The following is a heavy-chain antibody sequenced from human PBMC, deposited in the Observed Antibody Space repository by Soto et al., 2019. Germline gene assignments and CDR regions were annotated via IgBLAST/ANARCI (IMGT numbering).Heavy chain of an antibody. D-gene: IGHD2-2*01. J-gene: IGHJ6*02. Sequence: GASVKVSCKVSGYTFTTYGINWVRQAPGQGLEWMGWISPYNGDTNYAQKLQGRVTMTTDTSTRTAYMELRSLRSDDTAVYYCAREVGHMDVWGQGTTVTVSS. V-gene: IGHV1-18*04. CDR2: ISPYNGDT. CDR3: AREVGHMDV. CDR1: GYTFTTYG.